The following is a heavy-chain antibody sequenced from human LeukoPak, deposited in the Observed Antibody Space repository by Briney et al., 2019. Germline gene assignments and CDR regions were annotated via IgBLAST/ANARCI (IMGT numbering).Heavy chain of an antibody. CDR3: AGYWENEYFDY. CDR2: IYPRDGST. D-gene: IGHD3-22*01. Sequence: ASVKVSCKASGYSFTSNYIHWVRQAPGQGLEWMGMIYPRDGSTSYAQKFQGRVTMTEDTSTDTAYMELSSLRSEDTAVYYCAGYWENEYFDYWGQGTLVTVSS. J-gene: IGHJ4*02. CDR1: GYSFTSNY. V-gene: IGHV1-46*01.